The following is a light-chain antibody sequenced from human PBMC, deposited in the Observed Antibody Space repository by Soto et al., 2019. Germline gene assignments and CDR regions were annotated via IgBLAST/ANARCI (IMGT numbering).Light chain of an antibody. CDR3: QQYISWT. V-gene: IGKV3-15*01. CDR2: GAA. CDR1: QSVSSD. J-gene: IGKJ1*01. Sequence: EIVMTQSPATLSVSPGERATLSCRASQSVSSDLAWYQQKPGQAPRLLIYGAAIRATGIPARFSGSGSATDFTLTISSLQSEDFAVYYSQQYISWTFGQGTKVEIK.